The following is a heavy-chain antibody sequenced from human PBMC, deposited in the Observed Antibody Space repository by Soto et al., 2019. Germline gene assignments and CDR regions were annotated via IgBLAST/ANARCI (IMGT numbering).Heavy chain of an antibody. V-gene: IGHV4-34*01. J-gene: IGHJ3*02. D-gene: IGHD2-21*01. CDR1: GGSFSGYY. CDR2: INHSGST. CDR3: ARRAIPRFFWGPRQVEAFDI. Sequence: SETLSLTCAVYGGSFSGYYWSWIRQPPGKGLEWIGEINHSGSTNYNPSLKSRVTISVDTSKNQFSLKLSSVTAADTAVYYCARRAIPRFFWGPRQVEAFDIWGQGTMVTVSS.